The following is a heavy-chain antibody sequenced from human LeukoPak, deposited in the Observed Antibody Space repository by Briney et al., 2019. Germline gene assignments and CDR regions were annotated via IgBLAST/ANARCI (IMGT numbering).Heavy chain of an antibody. CDR3: ARSDYGGYYDMFDF. J-gene: IGHJ4*02. CDR1: GFIISHYA. V-gene: IGHV3-30*04. CDR2: ISYDGNHQ. D-gene: IGHD4-23*01. Sequence: GGSLRLSCAASGFIISHYAIHWVRQAPGKGLEWVAVISYDGNHQYYTDSVKGRFTISRDNSNHTVHLQMDSLRGEDTAFYYCARSDYGGYYDMFDFWGQGTLVIVSS.